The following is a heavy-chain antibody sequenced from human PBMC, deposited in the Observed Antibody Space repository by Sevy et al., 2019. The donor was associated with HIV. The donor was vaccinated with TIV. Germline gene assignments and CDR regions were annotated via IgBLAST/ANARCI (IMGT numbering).Heavy chain of an antibody. J-gene: IGHJ4*02. CDR2: IYHSGST. CDR1: GYSISSGYY. CDR3: ARGDYYDY. V-gene: IGHV4-38-2*01. Sequence: SETLSLTCAVSGYSISSGYYWGWIRQPPGKGLEWIGSIYHSGSTYYNPSLKSRVTISVDTSKNQFSLKLSSVTAADTAVYYCARGDYYDYWGQGTLVTVSS.